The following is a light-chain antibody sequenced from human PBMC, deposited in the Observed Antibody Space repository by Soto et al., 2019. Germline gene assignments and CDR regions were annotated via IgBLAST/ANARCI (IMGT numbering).Light chain of an antibody. V-gene: IGLV1-47*02. Sequence: QSVLSQPPSASGTPGQRVTISCSGSSSNIGRNYIYWYQQLPGTAPKLLIYGNTQRPSGVPDRFSGSKSGTSVSLAISGLRSEDDAYYYCAAWDDCLRGYVFGTGTKVTAL. CDR2: GNT. CDR3: AAWDDCLRGYV. CDR1: SSNIGRNY. J-gene: IGLJ1*01.